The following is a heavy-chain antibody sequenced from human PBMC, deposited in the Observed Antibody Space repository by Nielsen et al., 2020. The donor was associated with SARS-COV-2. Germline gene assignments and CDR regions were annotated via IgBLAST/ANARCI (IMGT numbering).Heavy chain of an antibody. D-gene: IGHD3-9*01. J-gene: IGHJ5*02. CDR3: AKDTYYDILTGYGPVGWFDP. V-gene: IGHV3-9*01. CDR1: GFTFLDYA. Sequence: GGSLRLSCAASGFTFLDYAMHWVRQAPGKGLEWVSGISWNSGSIGYADSVKGRFTISRDNAKNSLYLQMNSLRAEDTALYYCAKDTYYDILTGYGPVGWFDPWGQGTLVTVSS. CDR2: ISWNSGSI.